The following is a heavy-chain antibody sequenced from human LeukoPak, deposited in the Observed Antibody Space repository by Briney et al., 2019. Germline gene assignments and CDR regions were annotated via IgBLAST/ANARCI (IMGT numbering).Heavy chain of an antibody. D-gene: IGHD3-10*01. CDR3: ARGRGVRGLDY. V-gene: IGHV4-31*03. J-gene: IGHJ4*02. CDR2: IYYSGST. CDR1: GGSISSGGYY. Sequence: PPQTLSLTCTVSGGSISSGGYYWSWIRQHPGKGLEWIGYIYYSGSTYYNPSLKSRVSISVDTSKNQFSLKLSSVTAADTAVYYCARGRGVRGLDYWGQGTLVTVSS.